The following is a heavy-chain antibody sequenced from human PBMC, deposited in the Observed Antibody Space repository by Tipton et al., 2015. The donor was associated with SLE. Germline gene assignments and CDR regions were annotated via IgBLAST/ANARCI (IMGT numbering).Heavy chain of an antibody. CDR1: GGSISSNTYY. CDR2: VHSSGST. D-gene: IGHD6-19*01. V-gene: IGHV4-39*07. CDR3: ARSSSGWYKGAMDV. Sequence: TLSLTCTVSGGSISSNTYYWGWIRQPPGKGLEWIGTVHSSGSTYSSPSLKSRVSMTVDTSKNHFSLKVNSVTAADTAVYYCARSSSGWYKGAMDVWGKGTTVIVSS. J-gene: IGHJ6*03.